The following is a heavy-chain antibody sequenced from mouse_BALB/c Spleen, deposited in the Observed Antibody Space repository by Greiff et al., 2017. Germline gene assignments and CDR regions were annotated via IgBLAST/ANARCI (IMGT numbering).Heavy chain of an antibody. J-gene: IGHJ2*01. CDR3: ARHYYVHYFDY. CDR2: IWSGGST. Sequence: QVQLKESGPGLVRPSQSLSITCTVSGFSLTSYGVHWVRQSPGKGLEWLGVIWSGGSTDYNAAFISRLSISKDNSKSQVFFKMNSLQAYDTAIYYCARHYYVHYFDYWGQGTTLTVSS. D-gene: IGHD1-2*01. V-gene: IGHV2-2*01. CDR1: GFSLTSYG.